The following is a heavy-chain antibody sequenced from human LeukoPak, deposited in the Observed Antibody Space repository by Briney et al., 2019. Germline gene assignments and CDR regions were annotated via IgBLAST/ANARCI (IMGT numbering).Heavy chain of an antibody. CDR2: IKQDGSEK. D-gene: IGHD3-3*01. CDR1: GFTFSSYW. Sequence: GGSLRLSCAASGFTFSSYWMSWVRQAPGKGLEWVANIKQDGSEKYYVDSVKGRFTISRDNAKNSLYLQMDSLRAEDTAVYYCARGTRRGFLKWLSTRWFDYWGQGTLVTVSS. J-gene: IGHJ4*02. CDR3: ARGTRRGFLKWLSTRWFDY. V-gene: IGHV3-7*01.